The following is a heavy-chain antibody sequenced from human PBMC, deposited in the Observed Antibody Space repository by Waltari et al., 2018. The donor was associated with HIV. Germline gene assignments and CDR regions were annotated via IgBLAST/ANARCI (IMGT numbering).Heavy chain of an antibody. J-gene: IGHJ5*02. CDR1: GYTFSNYG. CDR3: ARDTGTTFFYWFDP. D-gene: IGHD1-1*01. CDR2: ISAYNGDT. V-gene: IGHV1-18*01. Sequence: QVQLVQSGAEVKKPGTSVKVSCKASGYTFSNYGISWVRQAPGQGFEWMGWISAYNGDTDYAQNLQGRVTMTTDISTSTAYMELRNLRSDDTAVYYCARDTGTTFFYWFDPWGQGTLVTVSS.